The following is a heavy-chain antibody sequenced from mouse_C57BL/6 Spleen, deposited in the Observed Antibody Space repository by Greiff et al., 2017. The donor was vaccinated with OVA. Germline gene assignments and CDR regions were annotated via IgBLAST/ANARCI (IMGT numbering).Heavy chain of an antibody. Sequence: EVQLVESGGGLVKPGGSLKLSCAASGFTFSSYAMSWVRQTPEKRLEWVATISDGGSYTYYPDNVKGRFTISRDNAKNNLYLQMSHLKSEDTAMYYCARGPLTGASDYWGQGTTLTVSS. J-gene: IGHJ2*01. CDR2: ISDGGSYT. V-gene: IGHV5-4*01. D-gene: IGHD4-1*01. CDR3: ARGPLTGASDY. CDR1: GFTFSSYA.